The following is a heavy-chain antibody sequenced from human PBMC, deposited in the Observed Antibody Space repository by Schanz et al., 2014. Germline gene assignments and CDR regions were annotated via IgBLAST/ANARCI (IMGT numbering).Heavy chain of an antibody. V-gene: IGHV3-23*01. J-gene: IGHJ6*02. CDR3: AKGMGYCSGGTCYDYYYYGLDV. Sequence: DVQLLESGGGLVQPGGSLRLSCAASGFTFNSYAMTWVRQAPGKGLEWVSSISHSGGSKYYADSVKGRFTISRDNSENTLYLQMNSLSADDTAVSDCAKGMGYCSGGTCYDYYYYGLDVWGQGTTVTVSS. CDR1: GFTFNSYA. D-gene: IGHD2-15*01. CDR2: ISHSGGSK.